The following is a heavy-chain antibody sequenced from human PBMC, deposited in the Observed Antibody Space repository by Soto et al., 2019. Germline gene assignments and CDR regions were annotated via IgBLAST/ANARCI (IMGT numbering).Heavy chain of an antibody. CDR2: IIPILGIA. Sequence: ASVKVSCKASGGTFSSYTISWVRQAPGQGLEWMGRIIPILGIANYAQKFQGRVTITADKSTSTAYMELSSLRSEDTAVYYCARDKSFYCSGGSCSNWFDPWGQGTLVTVSS. D-gene: IGHD2-15*01. J-gene: IGHJ5*02. V-gene: IGHV1-69*04. CDR1: GGTFSSYT. CDR3: ARDKSFYCSGGSCSNWFDP.